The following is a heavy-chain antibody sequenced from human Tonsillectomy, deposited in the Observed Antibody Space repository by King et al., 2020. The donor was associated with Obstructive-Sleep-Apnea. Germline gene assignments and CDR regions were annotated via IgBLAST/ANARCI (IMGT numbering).Heavy chain of an antibody. CDR3: ARAQRTGWNSGSLFDY. CDR1: GFTFSSYA. CDR2: ISYDGSNK. D-gene: IGHD3-22*01. J-gene: IGHJ4*02. Sequence: VQLVESGGGVVQPGRSLRLSCAASGFTFSSYAMHWVRQAPGKGLEWVAVISYDGSNKYYADSVKGRFTISRDNSKNTLYLQMNSLRAEDTAVYYCARAQRTGWNSGSLFDYWGQGTLVTVSS. V-gene: IGHV3-30*04.